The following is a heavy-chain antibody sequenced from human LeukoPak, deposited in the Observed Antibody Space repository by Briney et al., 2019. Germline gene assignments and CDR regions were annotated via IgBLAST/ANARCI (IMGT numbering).Heavy chain of an antibody. CDR3: ARDSSMLRGPLVIYYFDF. J-gene: IGHJ4*02. V-gene: IGHV4-59*01. Sequence: SETLSLTCTVSGGSISSYYWSWLRQPPGKGLEWIGYIYYSGSIDYNPSLKSRVTMSVDTSKNQFSLKLSSVTAADTAVYYCARDSSMLRGPLVIYYFDFWGQGTLVTVSS. CDR2: IYYSGSI. D-gene: IGHD3-10*01. CDR1: GGSISSYY.